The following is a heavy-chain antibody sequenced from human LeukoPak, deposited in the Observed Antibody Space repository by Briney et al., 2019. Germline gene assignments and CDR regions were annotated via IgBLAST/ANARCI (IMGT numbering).Heavy chain of an antibody. V-gene: IGHV3-30*04. CDR3: ARGYSSSWYARDKNWFDP. CDR2: ISYDGSNK. J-gene: IGHJ5*02. CDR1: GFTFSSYA. D-gene: IGHD6-13*01. Sequence: GGSLRLSCAASGFTFSSYAMHWVRQAPGKGLEWVAVISYDGSNKYYADSVKGRFTISRDNSKNTLYLQMNSLRAEDTAVYYCARGYSSSWYARDKNWFDPWGQGTLVTVSS.